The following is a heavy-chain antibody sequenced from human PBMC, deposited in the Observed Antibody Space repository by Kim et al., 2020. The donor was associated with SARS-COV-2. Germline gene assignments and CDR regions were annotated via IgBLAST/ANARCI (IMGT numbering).Heavy chain of an antibody. CDR1: GFTFGSYG. CDR2: LSPSGNTT. Sequence: GGSLRLSCAASGFTFGSYGFAWVRQAPGSGLEWVSALSPSGNTTYYADFVKGRFTISRDNSKNTVFLQMNSLRAEDTAVYHCARRNYYHSGGFPYGTPGAFDIWGLGTMVTVSS. J-gene: IGHJ3*02. D-gene: IGHD3-22*01. CDR3: ARRNYYHSGGFPYGTPGAFDI. V-gene: IGHV3-23*01.